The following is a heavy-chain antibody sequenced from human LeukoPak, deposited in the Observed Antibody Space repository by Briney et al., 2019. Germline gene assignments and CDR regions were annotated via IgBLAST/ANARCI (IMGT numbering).Heavy chain of an antibody. J-gene: IGHJ5*02. D-gene: IGHD6-13*01. CDR1: GFSLSTSGVG. Sequence: SGPTLVNPTQTLTLTCTFSGFSLSTSGVGVGWIRQPPGRALECLALIYWDEDKRYSPSLKSRLTITKDTSKNQVVLTMTNMDPVDTATYYCAHNRGQQLVFDNWGQGTLVTVSS. CDR3: AHNRGQQLVFDN. V-gene: IGHV2-5*02. CDR2: IYWDEDK.